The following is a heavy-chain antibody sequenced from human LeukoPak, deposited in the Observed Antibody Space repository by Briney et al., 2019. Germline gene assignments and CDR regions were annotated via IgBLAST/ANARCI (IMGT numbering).Heavy chain of an antibody. D-gene: IGHD3-22*01. Sequence: ASVKVSCKASGYIFTDYYMHWVRQAPGQELGWMGRINPNSGGTNYAQKFQGRVTMTTDTSTSTAYMELSSLRSEDTAVYYCARDYDSSGYYDYFDYWGQGTLVTVSS. CDR2: INPNSGGT. CDR3: ARDYDSSGYYDYFDY. J-gene: IGHJ4*02. CDR1: GYIFTDYY. V-gene: IGHV1/OR15-1*04.